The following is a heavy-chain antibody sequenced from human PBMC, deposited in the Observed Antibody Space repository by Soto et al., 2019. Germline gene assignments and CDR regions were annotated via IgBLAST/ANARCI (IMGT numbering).Heavy chain of an antibody. CDR2: ISQSGNT. CDR1: SGSFSGYY. J-gene: IGHJ4*02. CDR3: ARAPKVSGSSQTRPDF. V-gene: IGHV4-34*01. Sequence: QVQLHQWGAGLLKPSETLSLACSIYSGSFSGYYWSWIRQPPGKGLEWIGEISQSGNTNYSPSLKSRVSISIDTSKKQFSLNLASVSAAVTAVYYCARAPKVSGSSQTRPDFWGQGTLVTVSS. D-gene: IGHD6-6*01.